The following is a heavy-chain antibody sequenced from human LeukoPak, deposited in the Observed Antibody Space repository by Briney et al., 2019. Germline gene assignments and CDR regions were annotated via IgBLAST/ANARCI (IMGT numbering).Heavy chain of an antibody. V-gene: IGHV4-59*01. CDR3: ARAVLWFGESRFDN. CDR2: IYYSGST. Sequence: SETLSLTCTVSGGSISSYYWSWIRQPPGKGLEWIGYIYYSGSTNYNPSLKSRVTISVDTSKNQFSLKLSSVTAADTAVYYCARAVLWFGESRFDNWGQGTLVTVSS. J-gene: IGHJ4*02. D-gene: IGHD3-10*01. CDR1: GGSISSYY.